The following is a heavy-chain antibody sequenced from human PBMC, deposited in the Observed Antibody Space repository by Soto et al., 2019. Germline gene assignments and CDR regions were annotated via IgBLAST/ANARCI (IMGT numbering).Heavy chain of an antibody. J-gene: IGHJ6*02. CDR3: ARLVTVTTGGYYYYGMDV. CDR1: GGSISSYY. D-gene: IGHD4-17*01. Sequence: PSETLSLTCTVSGGSISSYYWSWIRQPPGKGLEWIGYIYYSGSTNYSPSLKSRVTISVDTSKNQFSLKLSSVTAADTAVYYCARLVTVTTGGYYYYGMDVWGQGTTVTVSS. CDR2: IYYSGST. V-gene: IGHV4-59*01.